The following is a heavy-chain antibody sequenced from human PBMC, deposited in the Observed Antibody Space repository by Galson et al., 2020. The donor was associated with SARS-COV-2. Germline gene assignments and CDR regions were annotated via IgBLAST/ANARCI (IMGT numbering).Heavy chain of an antibody. Sequence: SVKVSCKASGGTFSSYAISWVRQAPGQGLEWMGGIIPIFGTANYAQKFQGRVTITADESTSTAYMELSSLRSEDTAVYYCARDRRDGYRFDPWGQGTLVTVSS. J-gene: IGHJ5*02. CDR2: IIPIFGTA. CDR3: ARDRRDGYRFDP. D-gene: IGHD5-12*01. CDR1: GGTFSSYA. V-gene: IGHV1-69*13.